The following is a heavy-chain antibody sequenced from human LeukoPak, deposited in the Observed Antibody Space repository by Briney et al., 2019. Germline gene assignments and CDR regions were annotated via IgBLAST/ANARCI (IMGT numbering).Heavy chain of an antibody. CDR1: GDSVNKSHYY. CDR2: IYYSGST. Sequence: SETLSLTCTVSGDSVNKSHYYWGWIRQPPGKGLKWIASIYYSGSTYYNPSLKSRVTISIDTSKNHFSLKLNSVTAADTAIYYCAREKLLLGAGWFDPWGQGTLVTVSS. CDR3: AREKLLLGAGWFDP. V-gene: IGHV4-39*02. J-gene: IGHJ5*02. D-gene: IGHD2-15*01.